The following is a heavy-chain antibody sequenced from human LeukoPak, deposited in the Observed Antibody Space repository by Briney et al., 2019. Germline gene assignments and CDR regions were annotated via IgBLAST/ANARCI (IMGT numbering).Heavy chain of an antibody. J-gene: IGHJ5*02. CDR3: ARGRTYGSGGTRSFDP. D-gene: IGHD3-10*01. V-gene: IGHV3-74*01. CDR1: GFTFSSYW. Sequence: PGGSLRLSCAASGFTFSSYWMHWVRQAPGKGLVWVSRINSDGSSTTYADSVKGRFTISRDNAKNTLYLQMNSLRAEDTAVYYCARGRTYGSGGTRSFDPWGQGTLVTVSS. CDR2: INSDGSST.